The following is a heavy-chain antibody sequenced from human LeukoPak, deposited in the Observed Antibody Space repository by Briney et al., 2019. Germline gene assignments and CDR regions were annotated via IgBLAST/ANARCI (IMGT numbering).Heavy chain of an antibody. J-gene: IGHJ4*02. Sequence: ASVKVSCKASGYTFTGYYMHWVRQAPGQGLEWMGRIIPILGIANYAQKFQGRVTITADKSTSTAYMELSSLRSEDTAVYYCARPYSSGWYSFDYWGQGTLVTVSS. CDR1: GYTFTGYY. CDR3: ARPYSSGWYSFDY. CDR2: IIPILGIA. V-gene: IGHV1-69*02. D-gene: IGHD6-19*01.